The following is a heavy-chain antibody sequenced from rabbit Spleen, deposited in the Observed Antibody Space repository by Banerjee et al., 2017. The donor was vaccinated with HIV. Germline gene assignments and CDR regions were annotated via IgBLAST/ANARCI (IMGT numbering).Heavy chain of an antibody. Sequence: QSLEESGGDLVKPGASLTLTCTASGVSFSSSSYMCWVRQAPGKGPEWIACIYTGDGDTYYATWAKGRFTISKTSSTTVTLQMTSLTDADTAAYFCVKSIAGSVSALWGPGTLVTVS. J-gene: IGHJ4*01. D-gene: IGHD4-2*01. CDR1: GVSFSSSSY. CDR2: IYTGDGDT. V-gene: IGHV1S40*01. CDR3: VKSIAGSVSAL.